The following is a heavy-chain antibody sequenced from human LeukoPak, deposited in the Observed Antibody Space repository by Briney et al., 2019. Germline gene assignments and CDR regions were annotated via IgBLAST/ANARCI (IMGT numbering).Heavy chain of an antibody. CDR1: GFSFSSYS. J-gene: IGHJ4*02. D-gene: IGHD6-13*01. V-gene: IGHV3-7*01. CDR3: ACFAGR. CDR2: IKQDGSEN. Sequence: GGSLRLSCAASGFSFSSYSMSWVRQAPGKGLEWVASIKQDGSENYHADSVKGRFTISRDNANNSLYLLMNSLRAEDTAVYYCACFAGRWGQGTLVTVSS.